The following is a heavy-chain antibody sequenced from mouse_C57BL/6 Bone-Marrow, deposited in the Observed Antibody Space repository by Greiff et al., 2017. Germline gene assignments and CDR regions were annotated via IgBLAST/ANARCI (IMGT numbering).Heavy chain of an antibody. CDR1: GYTFTHYY. D-gene: IGHD2-1*01. Sequence: EVKLQESGPVLVKPGASVKMSCKASGYTFTHYYMNWVKQSHGKSLEWIGVINPYNGGTSYNQKFKGKATLTVDKSSSTAYMELNSLTSEDSAVYYCARSIYGNYMAYWGQGTLVTVSA. V-gene: IGHV1-19*01. CDR3: ARSIYGNYMAY. CDR2: INPYNGGT. J-gene: IGHJ3*01.